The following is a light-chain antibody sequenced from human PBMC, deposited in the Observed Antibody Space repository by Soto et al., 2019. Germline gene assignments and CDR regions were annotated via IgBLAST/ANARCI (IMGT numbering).Light chain of an antibody. Sequence: EIVLTQSPGTLSLSPGERATLSCRASQSVGSNYLAWYQQKPGQAPRLLIYGASSRASGIPDRFSGSGSGTDFTLTISRLEPEDFAVYYCQQYGSSPPNTFGQGTKLEI. V-gene: IGKV3-20*01. CDR3: QQYGSSPPNT. CDR1: QSVGSNY. CDR2: GAS. J-gene: IGKJ2*01.